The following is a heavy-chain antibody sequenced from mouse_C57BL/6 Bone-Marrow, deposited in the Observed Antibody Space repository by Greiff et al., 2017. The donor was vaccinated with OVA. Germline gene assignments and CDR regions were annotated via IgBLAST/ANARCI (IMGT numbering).Heavy chain of an antibody. Sequence: VQLQHSGPELVKPGDSVKISCKASGYSFTGYFMNWVMQSHGKSLEWIGRINPYNGDTFYNQKFKGKATLTVDKSSSTAHMELRSLTSEDSAVYYCARRQRTRYFDVWGTGTTVTVSS. V-gene: IGHV1-20*01. CDR2: INPYNGDT. J-gene: IGHJ1*03. CDR1: GYSFTGYF. CDR3: ARRQRTRYFDV.